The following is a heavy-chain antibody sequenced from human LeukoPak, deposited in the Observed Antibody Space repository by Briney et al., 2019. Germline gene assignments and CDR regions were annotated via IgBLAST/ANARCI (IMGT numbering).Heavy chain of an antibody. CDR3: ARDRLSLVRGDYAFDI. D-gene: IGHD3-10*01. Sequence: SVKVSCKASGGTFSSYAISWVRQAPGQGLEWMGGIIPIFGTANYAQKFQGRVTITADESTSTAYMELSSLRSEDTAVYYCARDRLSLVRGDYAFDIWGQGTMVTVSS. J-gene: IGHJ3*02. CDR1: GGTFSSYA. V-gene: IGHV1-69*13. CDR2: IIPIFGTA.